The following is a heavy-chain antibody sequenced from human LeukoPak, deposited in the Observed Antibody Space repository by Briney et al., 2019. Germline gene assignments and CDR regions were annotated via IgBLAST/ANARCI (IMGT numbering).Heavy chain of an antibody. J-gene: IGHJ4*02. CDR2: IYTSGST. V-gene: IGHV4-61*02. CDR1: GGSISSGSYY. Sequence: SQTLSLTCTVSGGSISSGSYYWSWIRQPAGKGLEWIGRIYTSGSTNYNPSLKSRVTISVDTSKNQFSLKLSSVTAADTAVYYRARVVEDYYDSSGFYYFDYWGQGTLVTASS. CDR3: ARVVEDYYDSSGFYYFDY. D-gene: IGHD3-22*01.